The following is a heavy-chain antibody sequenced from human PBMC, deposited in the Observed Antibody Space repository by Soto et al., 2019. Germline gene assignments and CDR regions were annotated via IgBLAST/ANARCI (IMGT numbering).Heavy chain of an antibody. Sequence: ASVKVSCKASGYTFTGYYMHWVRQAPGQGLEWMGWINPNSGGTNYAQKFQGRVTMTRDTSISTAYMELSRLRSDDTAVYYCARCRLYDSSGYYLSKNWFDPWGQGTLVTVSS. CDR3: ARCRLYDSSGYYLSKNWFDP. J-gene: IGHJ5*02. D-gene: IGHD3-22*01. CDR1: GYTFTGYY. CDR2: INPNSGGT. V-gene: IGHV1-2*02.